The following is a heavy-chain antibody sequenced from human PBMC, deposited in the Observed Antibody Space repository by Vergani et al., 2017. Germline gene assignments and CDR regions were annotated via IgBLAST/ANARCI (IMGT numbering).Heavy chain of an antibody. CDR1: GYRFSSYG. Sequence: QVQLVESGGGVVQPGRSLRLSCAASGYRFSSYGMHWVRQAPGKGLEWVAFTRYDGIVEYYGDSVRGRFTISRDNSKNTLYLQMNRLRPEDTAVYYCATAVAAYCRGASCYDFFEYWGQGTLVTVSS. J-gene: IGHJ4*02. CDR3: ATAVAAYCRGASCYDFFEY. CDR2: TRYDGIVE. D-gene: IGHD2-15*01. V-gene: IGHV3-30*02.